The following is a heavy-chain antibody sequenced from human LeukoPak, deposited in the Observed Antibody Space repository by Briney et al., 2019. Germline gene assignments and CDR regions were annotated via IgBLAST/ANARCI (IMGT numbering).Heavy chain of an antibody. Sequence: KPSETLSLTCTVSGGSISSGGYYWSWIRQHPGKGLEWIGDIYYSGSTYYNPSLKSRVTISVDTSKNQFSLKLSPVTAADTAVYYCATSRGGSSNWFDPWGQGTLVTVSS. CDR2: IYYSGST. CDR1: GGSISSGGYY. V-gene: IGHV4-31*03. J-gene: IGHJ5*02. D-gene: IGHD2-15*01. CDR3: ATSRGGSSNWFDP.